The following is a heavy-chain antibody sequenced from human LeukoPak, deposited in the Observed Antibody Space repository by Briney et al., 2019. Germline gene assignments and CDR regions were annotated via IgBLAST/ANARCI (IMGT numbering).Heavy chain of an antibody. CDR3: AKRLTGTIGYYYMDV. Sequence: PGRSLRLSCAASGFTFSSYGMHWVRQAPGKGLEWVSVISASGGSTYYADSVKGRFTISRDNSKNTLYLQMNSLRAEDTAVCYCAKRLTGTIGYYYMDVWGKGTTVTVSS. CDR1: GFTFSSYG. CDR2: ISASGGST. V-gene: IGHV3-23*01. J-gene: IGHJ6*03. D-gene: IGHD1-7*01.